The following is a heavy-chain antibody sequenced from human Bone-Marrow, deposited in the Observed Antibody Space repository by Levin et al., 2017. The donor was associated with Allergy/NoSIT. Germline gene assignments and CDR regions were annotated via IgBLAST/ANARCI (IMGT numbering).Heavy chain of an antibody. CDR1: GYTFTSYW. Sequence: GESLKISCKASGYTFTSYWIGWVRQMPGKGLEWMGIIYPTDSDTKYSPSFQGQVTISADKSISTAYLQWSSLKASDTAMYYCARALTGYYSIWYLDFWGQGTLVTVSS. CDR3: ARALTGYYSIWYLDF. J-gene: IGHJ4*02. D-gene: IGHD6-13*01. V-gene: IGHV5-51*01. CDR2: IYPTDSDT.